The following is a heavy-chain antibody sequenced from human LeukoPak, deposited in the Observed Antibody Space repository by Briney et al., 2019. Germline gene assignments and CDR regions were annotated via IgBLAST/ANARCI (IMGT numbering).Heavy chain of an antibody. CDR1: GFTFSSYG. V-gene: IGHV3-33*01. CDR3: ARDQTGTIVFDI. Sequence: PGGSLRLSCAASGFTFSSYGMHWVRQAPGKGLEWVAVIWYDGSNKYYADSVKGRFTISRDNSKNTLYLQMNSLRAKDTAVYYCARDQTGTIVFDIWGLGTMVTVSS. J-gene: IGHJ3*02. CDR2: IWYDGSNK. D-gene: IGHD1-7*01.